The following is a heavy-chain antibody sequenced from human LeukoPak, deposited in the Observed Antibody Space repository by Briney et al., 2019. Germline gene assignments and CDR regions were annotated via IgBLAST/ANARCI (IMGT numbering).Heavy chain of an antibody. V-gene: IGHV3-7*01. CDR1: GFTFSNYW. D-gene: IGHD3-22*01. CDR2: IKTDGSEK. Sequence: GGSLRLSCEGSGFTFSNYWMGWVRQAPGKGLQWVASIKTDGSEKYYVDSVKGRFTISRDNAKNSLYLQMNSLRAEDTAVYYCATYSSLNRREFQFWGQGTLLTVSS. J-gene: IGHJ1*01. CDR3: ATYSSLNRREFQF.